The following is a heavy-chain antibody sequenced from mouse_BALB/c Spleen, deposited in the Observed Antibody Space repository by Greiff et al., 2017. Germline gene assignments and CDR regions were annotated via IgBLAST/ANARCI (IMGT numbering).Heavy chain of an antibody. J-gene: IGHJ4*01. CDR2: INPYNDGT. CDR3: ASQAGAMDY. CDR1: GYTFTSYV. D-gene: IGHD3-2*02. Sequence: VQLKESGPELVKPGASVKMSCKASGYTFTSYVMHWVKQKPGQGLEWIGYINPYNDGTKYNEKFKGKATLTSDKSSSTAYMELSSLTSEDSAVYYCASQAGAMDYWGQGTSVTVSS. V-gene: IGHV1-14*01.